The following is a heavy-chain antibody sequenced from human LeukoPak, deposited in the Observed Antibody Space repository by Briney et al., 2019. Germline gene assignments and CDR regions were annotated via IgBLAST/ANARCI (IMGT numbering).Heavy chain of an antibody. J-gene: IGHJ4*02. CDR1: GYTFTSYY. V-gene: IGHV1-46*01. D-gene: IGHD3-22*01. Sequence: GASVKVSCKASGYTFTSYYMHWVRQAPGQGLEWMGIINPSGGSTSYAQKFQGRVTMTRDMSTSTVYMELSSLRSEDTAVYYCARPSTYYYDSGGYSHFDYWGQGTLVTVSS. CDR2: INPSGGST. CDR3: ARPSTYYYDSGGYSHFDY.